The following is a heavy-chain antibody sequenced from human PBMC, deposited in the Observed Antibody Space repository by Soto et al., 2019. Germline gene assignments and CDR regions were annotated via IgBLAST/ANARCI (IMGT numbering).Heavy chain of an antibody. CDR3: ARGESWSSFDY. Sequence: PSETLSLTCTVSGGSISSYYWSWIRQPPGKGLEWIGYIYYSGSTNYNPSLKSRVTISVDTSKNQFSLKLSSVTAADTAVYYCARGESWSSFDYWGQGTLVTVSS. V-gene: IGHV4-59*01. CDR1: GGSISSYY. CDR2: IYYSGST. D-gene: IGHD6-13*01. J-gene: IGHJ4*02.